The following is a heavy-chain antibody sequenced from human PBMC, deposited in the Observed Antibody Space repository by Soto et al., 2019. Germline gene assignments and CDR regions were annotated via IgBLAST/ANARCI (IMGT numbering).Heavy chain of an antibody. V-gene: IGHV3-30*18. CDR2: ISHDGTNK. CDR3: AKDWKWEGLYYGMNV. D-gene: IGHD1-26*01. Sequence: EQVVESGGGVVQPGRSLTLSCAASGFIFRSYGMHWVRQVPGKGLEWVAVISHDGTNKDYAGSVKGRFIISRDNSENTLYLQMNSLRGDDTAIYYCAKDWKWEGLYYGMNVWGQGTTVTVSS. CDR1: GFIFRSYG. J-gene: IGHJ6*02.